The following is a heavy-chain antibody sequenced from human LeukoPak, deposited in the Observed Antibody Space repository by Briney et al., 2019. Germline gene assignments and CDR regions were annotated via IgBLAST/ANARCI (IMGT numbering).Heavy chain of an antibody. CDR1: GYTFTGYY. CDR3: ARGGYSYGYHYYYYGMDV. CDR2: INPNSGGT. Sequence: ASVKVSSKASGYTFTGYYMHWVRQAPGQELEWMGWINPNSGGTNYAQKFQGRVTMTRDTSISTAYMELSRLRSDDTAVYYCARGGYSYGYHYYYYGMDVWGQGTTVTVSS. D-gene: IGHD5-18*01. J-gene: IGHJ6*02. V-gene: IGHV1-2*02.